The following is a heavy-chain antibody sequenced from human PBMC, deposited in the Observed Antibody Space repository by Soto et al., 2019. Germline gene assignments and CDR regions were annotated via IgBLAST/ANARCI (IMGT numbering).Heavy chain of an antibody. CDR3: ARRGEGSSGWYGRAPGYYYYGMDV. D-gene: IGHD6-19*01. Sequence: PGESLKISCKGSGYSFTSYWIGWVRQMPGKGLEWMGIIYPGDSDTRYSPSFQGQVTISADKSISTAYLQWSSLKASDTAMYYCARRGEGSSGWYGRAPGYYYYGMDVWGQGTTVTVS. V-gene: IGHV5-51*01. CDR2: IYPGDSDT. CDR1: GYSFTSYW. J-gene: IGHJ6*02.